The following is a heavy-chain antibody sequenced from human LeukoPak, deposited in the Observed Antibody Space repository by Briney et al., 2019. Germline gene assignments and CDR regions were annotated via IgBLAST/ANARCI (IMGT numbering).Heavy chain of an antibody. D-gene: IGHD2-15*01. V-gene: IGHV1-69*01. CDR2: IIPIFGTA. Sequence: GSSVKVSXKASGGTFSSYAISWVRQAPGQGLEWMGGIIPIFGTANYAQKFQGRVTITADESTSTAYMELSSLRSEDTAVYYCARGMVVVVVAATHYYMDVWGKGTTVTVSS. CDR3: ARGMVVVVVAATHYYMDV. CDR1: GGTFSSYA. J-gene: IGHJ6*03.